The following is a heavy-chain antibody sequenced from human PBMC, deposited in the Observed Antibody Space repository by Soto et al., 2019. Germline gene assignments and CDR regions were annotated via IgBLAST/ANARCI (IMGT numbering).Heavy chain of an antibody. CDR3: ATLTYCSSASCPNYYYVMDV. Sequence: GGSLRLSCAASGFTFSNAWMSWVRQAPGKGLEWVSAISGSGGSTYYADSVKGRFTISRDNAKNSLFLQMNSLRAEDTAVYYCATLTYCSSASCPNYYYVMDVWGQGTTVTVSS. V-gene: IGHV3-21*06. D-gene: IGHD2-2*01. J-gene: IGHJ6*02. CDR1: GFTFSNAW. CDR2: ISGSGGST.